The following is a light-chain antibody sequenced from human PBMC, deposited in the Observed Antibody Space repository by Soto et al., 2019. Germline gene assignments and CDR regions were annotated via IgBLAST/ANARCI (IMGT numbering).Light chain of an antibody. CDR3: QQRSNWL. CDR1: QSVSSY. Sequence: EIVLTQSPATLSLSPGERATLSCRASQSVSSYLAWYQQKPGQAPRLLIYDASSRATGIPARFSGSGSGTDFTLTISSLEPEDLAVYYCQQRSNWLFGGGTKVEIK. V-gene: IGKV3-11*01. J-gene: IGKJ4*01. CDR2: DAS.